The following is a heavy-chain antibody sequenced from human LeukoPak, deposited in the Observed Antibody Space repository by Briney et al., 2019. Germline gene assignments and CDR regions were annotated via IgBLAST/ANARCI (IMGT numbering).Heavy chain of an antibody. V-gene: IGHV3-30*02. CDR1: GFTFSSYS. CDR2: IRYDESNK. Sequence: PGGSLRLSCAASGFTFSSYSMNWVRQAPGKGLEWVAFIRYDESNKYYADSVKGRFTISRDTSKKTLYLQMNSLRAEDTAVYYCAKDVGSSWANYWGQGTLVTVSS. CDR3: AKDVGSSWANY. D-gene: IGHD2-2*01. J-gene: IGHJ4*02.